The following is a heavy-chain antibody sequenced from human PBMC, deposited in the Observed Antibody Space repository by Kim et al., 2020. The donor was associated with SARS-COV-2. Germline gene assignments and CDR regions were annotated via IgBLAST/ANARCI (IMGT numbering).Heavy chain of an antibody. Sequence: GGSLRLSCAASGFIFSDHWMMWVRQAPGQRLEWVATIKKDATETFYLGSVEGRFTISRDNAKNSLYLQITTLRVEDTAVYFCVRGAGWIFDKWGQGNLV. D-gene: IGHD5-12*01. CDR2: IKKDATET. J-gene: IGHJ4*02. CDR3: VRGAGWIFDK. CDR1: GFIFSDHW. V-gene: IGHV3-7*04.